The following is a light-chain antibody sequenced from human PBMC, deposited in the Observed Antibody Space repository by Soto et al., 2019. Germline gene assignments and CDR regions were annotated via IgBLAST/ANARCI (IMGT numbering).Light chain of an antibody. CDR3: ATWDDSLNVV. J-gene: IGLJ2*01. Sequence: QSVLTQSPSASGTPGQRVSISCSGSTSNIGTNTVSWYQHVPGTAPKLLIYSNDQRPSAVPGRFSGSKSGTSASLAISGLLSEDEADYYCATWDDSLNVVFGGGTRSPS. CDR1: TSNIGTNT. V-gene: IGLV1-44*01. CDR2: SND.